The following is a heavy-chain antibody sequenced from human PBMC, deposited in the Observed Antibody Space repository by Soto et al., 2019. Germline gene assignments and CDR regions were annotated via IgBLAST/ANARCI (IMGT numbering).Heavy chain of an antibody. CDR2: IWYDGSNK. V-gene: IGHV3-33*01. Sequence: QVQLVESGGGVVQPGKSLRLTCAASGFTFSSYGMHWVRQAPGKGLEWVAAIWYDGSNKHYADSVKGRFTISRDNSKNTLYLQMNDLRVEDTAVYFCARDYTSSWTPGYWGQGTRVTVSS. D-gene: IGHD6-13*01. CDR1: GFTFSSYG. J-gene: IGHJ4*02. CDR3: ARDYTSSWTPGY.